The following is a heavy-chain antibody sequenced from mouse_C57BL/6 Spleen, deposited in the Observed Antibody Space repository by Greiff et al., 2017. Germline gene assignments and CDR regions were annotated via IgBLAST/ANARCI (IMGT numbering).Heavy chain of an antibody. CDR1: GYTFTSYW. CDR2: IDPSDSET. J-gene: IGHJ2*01. CDR3: AREGYSLDY. D-gene: IGHD2-3*01. Sequence: QVQLQQSGAELVRPGSSVKQSCKASGYTFTSYWMHWVKQRPIQGLEWIGNIDPSDSETHYNQKFKDKATLTVDKSSSTAYMQLSSLTSEDSAVYYCAREGYSLDYWGQGTTLTVSS. V-gene: IGHV1-52*01.